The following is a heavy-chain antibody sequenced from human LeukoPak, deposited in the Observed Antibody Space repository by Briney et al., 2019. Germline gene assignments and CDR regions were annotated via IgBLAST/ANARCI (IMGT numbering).Heavy chain of an antibody. CDR2: IYYSGST. CDR1: GGSISSYY. V-gene: IGHV4-59*12. CDR3: AREESDNWFDP. J-gene: IGHJ5*02. Sequence: KPSETLSLTCTVSGGSISSYYWSWIRQPPGKGLEWIGCIYYSGSTNYNPSLKSRVTISVDTSKNQFSLKLSSVTAADTAVYYCAREESDNWFDPWGQGTLVTVSS. D-gene: IGHD5-24*01.